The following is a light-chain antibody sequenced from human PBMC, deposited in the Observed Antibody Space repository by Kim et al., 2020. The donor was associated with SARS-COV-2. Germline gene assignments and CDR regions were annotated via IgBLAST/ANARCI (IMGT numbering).Light chain of an antibody. CDR3: QSSDSSDTFWV. Sequence: SYELTQPPSVSVSPGQTARITCSGDALPNQYAYWFQQKPGQAPVLVIYEDTERPSGIPERFSGSTSGTTVTLTISGVQAEDEADYYCQSSDSSDTFWVF. CDR1: ALPNQY. CDR2: EDT. J-gene: IGLJ3*02. V-gene: IGLV3-25*03.